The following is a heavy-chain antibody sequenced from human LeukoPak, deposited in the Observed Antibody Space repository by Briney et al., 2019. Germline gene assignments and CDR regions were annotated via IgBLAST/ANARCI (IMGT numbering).Heavy chain of an antibody. CDR3: ARVSSGKGYSYGQFDY. V-gene: IGHV4-4*07. D-gene: IGHD5-18*01. CDR1: GGSISSYY. CDR2: IYTSGST. Sequence: SETLSLTCTVSGGSISSYYWSWIRQPAGKGLEWIGRIYTSGSTNYNPSLKSRVTMSVDTSKNQFSLKLSSVTAADTAVYYCARVSSGKGYSYGQFDYWGQGTLVTVSS. J-gene: IGHJ4*02.